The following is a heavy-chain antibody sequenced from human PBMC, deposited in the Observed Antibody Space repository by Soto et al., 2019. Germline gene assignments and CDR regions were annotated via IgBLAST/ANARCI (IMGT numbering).Heavy chain of an antibody. Sequence: GGSLRLSCAASGFTFDDYAMHWVRQAPGKGLEWVSLISWDGGSTYYADSVKGRFTISRDNSKNSLYLQMNSLRAEDTALYYCAKDIVPDTAMVRYYYGMDVWGQGTTVT. CDR3: AKDIVPDTAMVRYYYGMDV. J-gene: IGHJ6*02. CDR2: ISWDGGST. D-gene: IGHD5-18*01. CDR1: GFTFDDYA. V-gene: IGHV3-43D*04.